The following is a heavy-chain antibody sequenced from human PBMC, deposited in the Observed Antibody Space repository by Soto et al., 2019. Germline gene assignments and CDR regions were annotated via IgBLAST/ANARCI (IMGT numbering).Heavy chain of an antibody. D-gene: IGHD6-13*01. J-gene: IGHJ4*02. CDR3: ARFRYSSSWYIDY. CDR1: GGSISSGGYY. Sequence: KTSETLSLTCTVSGGSISSGGYYWSWIRQHPGKGLEWIGYIYYSGSTYYNPSLKSRVTISVDTSKNQFSLKLSSVTAADTAVYYCARFRYSSSWYIDYWGQGTLVTVSS. V-gene: IGHV4-31*03. CDR2: IYYSGST.